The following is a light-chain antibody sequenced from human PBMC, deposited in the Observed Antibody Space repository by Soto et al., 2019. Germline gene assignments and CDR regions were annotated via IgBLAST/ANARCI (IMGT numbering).Light chain of an antibody. J-gene: IGLJ2*01. CDR3: SSYTSSGTLV. Sequence: QSALTQPASVSGSPGQSITISCTGTSSDVGAYNYVSWYQQHPDKAPKLMIYEVSNRPTGVSNRLSGSKSGNTASLTISGLQAEDEADYYCSSYTSSGTLVFGGGTKLTVL. CDR2: EVS. CDR1: SSDVGAYNY. V-gene: IGLV2-14*01.